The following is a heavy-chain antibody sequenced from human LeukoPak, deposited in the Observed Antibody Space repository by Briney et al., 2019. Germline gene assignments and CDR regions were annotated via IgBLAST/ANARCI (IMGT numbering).Heavy chain of an antibody. J-gene: IGHJ5*02. CDR2: INPNSGGT. V-gene: IGHV1-2*02. D-gene: IGHD2-15*01. Sequence: GASVKVSCKASGYSITDYYVHWVRQAPGQGLEWMGWINPNSGGTNYAQKFQGRVTMTRDTSISTAYMELSRLRSDDTAVYYCAREKGRRDIVVVVAGFDPWGQGTLVTVSS. CDR1: GYSITDYY. CDR3: AREKGRRDIVVVVAGFDP.